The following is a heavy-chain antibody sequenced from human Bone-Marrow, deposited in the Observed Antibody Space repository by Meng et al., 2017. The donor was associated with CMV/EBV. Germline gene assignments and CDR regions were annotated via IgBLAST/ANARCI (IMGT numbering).Heavy chain of an antibody. J-gene: IGHJ6*02. D-gene: IGHD2-2*01. CDR1: GGSFSGYY. CDR3: ARRIVVVPAATPLYYYYGMDV. CDR2: INHSGST. Sequence: SETLSLTCAVYGGSFSGYYWSWIRQPPGKGLEWIGEINHSGSTNYNPSLKSRVTISVDTSKNQFSLKLSSVTAADTAVYYCARRIVVVPAATPLYYYYGMDVWGQGTTVTVSS. V-gene: IGHV4-34*01.